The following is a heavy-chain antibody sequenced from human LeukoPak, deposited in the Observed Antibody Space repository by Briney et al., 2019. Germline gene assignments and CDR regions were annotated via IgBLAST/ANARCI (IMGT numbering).Heavy chain of an antibody. CDR3: ARGGRGHDFSPNYYYDLDV. D-gene: IGHD5-12*01. J-gene: IGHJ6*02. V-gene: IGHV3-64*01. Sequence: GGSLRLSCSASGFTFSNYAMHWVRQAPGKGLEYVSAISRNGGSTFYANSVKGRFTISRDNSKNTLYLQMGSLRAEDTAVYYCARGGRGHDFSPNYYYDLDVWGQGTTVTVSS. CDR1: GFTFSNYA. CDR2: ISRNGGST.